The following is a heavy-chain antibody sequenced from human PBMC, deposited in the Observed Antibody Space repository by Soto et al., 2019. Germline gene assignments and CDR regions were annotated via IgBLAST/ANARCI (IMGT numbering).Heavy chain of an antibody. D-gene: IGHD3-22*01. V-gene: IGHV4-31*02. J-gene: IGHJ5*02. CDR2: IYYSGST. CDR3: ARELAYYDSSGEWFDP. Sequence: DLEWIGYIYYSGSTYYNPSLKSRVTISVDTSKNQFSLKLSSVTAADTAVYYCARELAYYDSSGEWFDPWGQGTLVTVSS.